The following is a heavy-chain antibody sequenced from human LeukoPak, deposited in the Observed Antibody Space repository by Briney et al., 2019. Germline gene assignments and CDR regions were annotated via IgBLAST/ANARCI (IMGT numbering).Heavy chain of an antibody. CDR3: ARGQTYYYDSSGYGTFDY. V-gene: IGHV4-34*09. D-gene: IGHD3-22*01. J-gene: IGHJ4*02. Sequence: PSETLSLTCAVYGGSFSGYYWSWIRQPPGKGLEWIGEINHSGSTNYNPSLKSRVTISVDTSKNQFSLKLSSVTAADTAVYYCARGQTYYYDSSGYGTFDYWGQGTLVTVSS. CDR1: GGSFSGYY. CDR2: INHSGST.